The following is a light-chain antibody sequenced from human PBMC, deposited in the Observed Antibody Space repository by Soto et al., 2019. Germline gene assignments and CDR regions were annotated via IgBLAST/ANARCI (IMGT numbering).Light chain of an antibody. CDR3: QQYNSYLWT. CDR1: QSISSW. J-gene: IGKJ1*01. V-gene: IGKV1-5*01. CDR2: DAS. Sequence: PSTLSASVGDRVTITCRASQSISSWLAWYQQKPGKAPKLLFYDASSLESGVPSRFSGSGSGTEFTLTISSLQPDDFATYYCQQYNSYLWTFGQGTKV.